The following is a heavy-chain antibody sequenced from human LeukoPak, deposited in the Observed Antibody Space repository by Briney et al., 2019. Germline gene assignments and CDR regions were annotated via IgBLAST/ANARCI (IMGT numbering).Heavy chain of an antibody. Sequence: GGSLRLSCAASGFTFSSYWMHWVRQAPGKGLVWVSHINSDGSSTNYADSVKGRFTISRDDSKNTLYLQMNSLRTEDTAVYYCARDLGLYGDPPLWGQGTLVTVSS. D-gene: IGHD4-17*01. J-gene: IGHJ4*02. V-gene: IGHV3-74*01. CDR1: GFTFSSYW. CDR2: INSDGSST. CDR3: ARDLGLYGDPPL.